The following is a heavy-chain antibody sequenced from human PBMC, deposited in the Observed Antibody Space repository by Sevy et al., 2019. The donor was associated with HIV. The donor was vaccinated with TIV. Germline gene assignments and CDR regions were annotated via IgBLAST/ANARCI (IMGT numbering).Heavy chain of an antibody. CDR3: ARGGYYYDNAAYYALDS. CDR1: GFTFRNYA. J-gene: IGHJ4*02. D-gene: IGHD3-22*01. Sequence: GGSLRLSCAATGFTFRNYAMHWVRQAPGKGMEWVAIIWSDGRFEHLGDSVKGRFTISRDNSKNTLYLQMNNVRVEDTAVYYCARGGYYYDNAAYYALDSWGQGTLVTVSS. CDR2: IWSDGRFE. V-gene: IGHV3-33*01.